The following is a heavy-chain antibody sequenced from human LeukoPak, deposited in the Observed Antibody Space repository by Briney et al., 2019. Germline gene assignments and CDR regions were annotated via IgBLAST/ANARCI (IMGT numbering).Heavy chain of an antibody. D-gene: IGHD5-18*01. CDR3: AREIQLWLSLGGYGMDV. J-gene: IGHJ6*02. CDR1: GFTFSSNY. Sequence: TGGSLRLSCAASGFTFSSNYMSWVRQAPGKGLEWVSVIYSGGSTYYADSVKGRFTISRDNSKNTLYLQMNSLRAEDTAVYYCAREIQLWLSLGGYGMDVWGQGTTVTVSS. V-gene: IGHV3-66*01. CDR2: IYSGGST.